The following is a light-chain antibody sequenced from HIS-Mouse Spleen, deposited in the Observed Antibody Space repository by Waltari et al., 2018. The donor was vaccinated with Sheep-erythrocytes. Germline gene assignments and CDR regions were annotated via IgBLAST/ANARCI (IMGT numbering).Light chain of an antibody. CDR1: SSDVGSYNL. J-gene: IGLJ3*02. Sequence: QSALTQPASVSGSPGQSITISCTGTSSDVGSYNLVSWNQQHPGKAPKLMVYEGSKRPSRVYNRVSGSKSGTTASLTICGLQAENEADYYCCSYAGSSTPWVFGGGTKLTVL. CDR2: EGS. CDR3: CSYAGSSTPWV. V-gene: IGLV2-23*01.